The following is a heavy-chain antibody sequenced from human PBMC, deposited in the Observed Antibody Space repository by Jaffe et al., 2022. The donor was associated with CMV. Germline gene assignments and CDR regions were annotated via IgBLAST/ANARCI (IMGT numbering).Heavy chain of an antibody. J-gene: IGHJ6*03. Sequence: QVQLVQSGAEVKKPGASVKVSCKASGYTFTSYAMHWVRQAPGQRLEWMGWINAGNGNTKYSQKFQGRVTITRDTSASTAYMELSSLRSEDTAVYYCARQGGSVGATLYYYYYMDVWGKGTTVTVSS. CDR2: INAGNGNT. V-gene: IGHV1-3*01. D-gene: IGHD1-26*01. CDR1: GYTFTSYA. CDR3: ARQGGSVGATLYYYYYMDV.